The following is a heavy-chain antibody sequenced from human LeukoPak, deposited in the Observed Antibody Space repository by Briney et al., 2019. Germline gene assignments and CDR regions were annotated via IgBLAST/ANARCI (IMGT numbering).Heavy chain of an antibody. Sequence: PSETLSLTCTVSGGSISPFYWNWIRQPPGKGLEWIGYIHYSGSTNYIPSLKSRVTMSVDTSKNQFSLKLSSVTAADTAVYYCARDILLYDSSGYGYFDYWGQGTLVTVSS. CDR3: ARDILLYDSSGYGYFDY. D-gene: IGHD3-22*01. CDR2: IHYSGST. V-gene: IGHV4-59*01. CDR1: GGSISPFY. J-gene: IGHJ4*02.